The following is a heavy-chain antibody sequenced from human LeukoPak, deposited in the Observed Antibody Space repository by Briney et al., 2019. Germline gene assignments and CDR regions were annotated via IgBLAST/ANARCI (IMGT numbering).Heavy chain of an antibody. D-gene: IGHD5-18*01. J-gene: IGHJ3*02. V-gene: IGHV4-59*12. Sequence: SETLSLTCTVSGGSISSYYWSWIRQPPGKGLEWIGYIYYSGSTYYNPSLKSRVTISVDTSKNQFSLKLSSVTAADTAVYYCARDNGDSYGSSDAFDIWGQGTMVTVSS. CDR3: ARDNGDSYGSSDAFDI. CDR2: IYYSGST. CDR1: GGSISSYY.